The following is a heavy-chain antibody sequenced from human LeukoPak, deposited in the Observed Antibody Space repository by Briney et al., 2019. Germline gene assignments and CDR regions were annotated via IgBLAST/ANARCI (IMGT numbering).Heavy chain of an antibody. CDR3: ARLPYSSSWYRYYYGMDV. Sequence: SETLSLTCTVSGGSINNHYWSWIRLPPGKGLKWFGIISYSGNTHYNPSLESRVAISVDTSKNQFSLKLSSVTAADTAVYYCARLPYSSSWYRYYYGMDVWGQGTTVTVSS. CDR2: ISYSGNT. V-gene: IGHV4-59*11. J-gene: IGHJ6*02. CDR1: GGSINNHY. D-gene: IGHD6-13*01.